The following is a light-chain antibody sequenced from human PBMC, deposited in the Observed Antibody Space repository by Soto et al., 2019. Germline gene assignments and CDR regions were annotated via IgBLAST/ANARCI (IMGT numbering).Light chain of an antibody. CDR2: DAS. J-gene: IGKJ4*01. Sequence: EIVLSQCPATLSLSPAERATLSCRATQSVSSYIAWYHQKPGQAPRLLISDASNRSTGITARFSGSGSGTDFTLTISSLEPEDFAVYYCQQRSNWPPLSFGGGTKVESK. V-gene: IGKV3-11*01. CDR1: QSVSSY. CDR3: QQRSNWPPLS.